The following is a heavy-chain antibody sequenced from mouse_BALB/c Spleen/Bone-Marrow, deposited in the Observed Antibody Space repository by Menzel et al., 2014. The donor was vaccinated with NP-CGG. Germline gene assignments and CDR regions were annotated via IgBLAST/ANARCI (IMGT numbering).Heavy chain of an antibody. J-gene: IGHJ4*01. CDR3: ATIYYGNSYAMDY. CDR1: GFTFSDYG. Sequence: EVKLVESGGGLVQPGGSRKLSCAASGFTFSDYGMAWVRQAPGKGPEWVAFISNLAYSIYYADTVTGRFTISRENAKNTLYLEMSSPRSEDTAMYYCATIYYGNSYAMDYWGQGTSVTVSS. CDR2: ISNLAYSI. V-gene: IGHV5-15*02. D-gene: IGHD2-1*01.